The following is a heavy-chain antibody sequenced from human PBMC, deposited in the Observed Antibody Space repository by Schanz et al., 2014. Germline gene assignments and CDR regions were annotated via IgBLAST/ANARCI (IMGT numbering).Heavy chain of an antibody. J-gene: IGHJ4*02. V-gene: IGHV3-23*01. D-gene: IGHD2-15*01. CDR3: AKGVVVVVAANYLDH. Sequence: VQLLQSGGYLAQPGGSLRLTCEVSGFTFSDYAMSWVRQAPGKGLEWVSIISGSGGSSFLADSVKGRFTVSRDNSKNTLSLQMNNLRADDTATYYCAKGVVVVVAANYLDHWGPGTQVTVSS. CDR1: GFTFSDYA. CDR2: ISGSGGSS.